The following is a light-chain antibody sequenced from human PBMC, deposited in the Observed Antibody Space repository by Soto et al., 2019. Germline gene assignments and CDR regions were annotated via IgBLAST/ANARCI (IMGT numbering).Light chain of an antibody. V-gene: IGKV1-5*03. CDR2: KAS. CDR3: QHYTSYSEA. CDR1: QTISSW. Sequence: DIQMTQSPSTLSGSVGDRVAITCRASQTISSWLAWYQQKPGKAPKLLIYKASTLTSGVPSRVSGSGSGTEFTLTISSLQPDDFATYYCQHYTSYSEAFGQGTNVELK. J-gene: IGKJ1*01.